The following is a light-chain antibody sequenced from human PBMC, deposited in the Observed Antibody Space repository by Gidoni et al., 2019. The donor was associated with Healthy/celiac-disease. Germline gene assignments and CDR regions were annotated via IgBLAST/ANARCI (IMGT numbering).Light chain of an antibody. CDR2: DVS. CDR1: RSDVGGYNY. Sequence: QSALTTPASVSGSPGQSITISCTGTRSDVGGYNYVSWYQQHPGKAHKLMIYDVSTRPSGVSYRFSGSKSCNTASLTISGLQAEAEADYYCSSYTSSSTYVFGTGTKVTVL. V-gene: IGLV2-14*01. CDR3: SSYTSSSTYV. J-gene: IGLJ1*01.